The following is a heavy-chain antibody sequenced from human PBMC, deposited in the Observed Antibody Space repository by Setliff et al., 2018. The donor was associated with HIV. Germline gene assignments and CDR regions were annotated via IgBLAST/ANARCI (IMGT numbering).Heavy chain of an antibody. V-gene: IGHV3-23*01. CDR2: ISGAGATT. J-gene: IGHJ6*02. CDR3: TTDQWWFGF. D-gene: IGHD3-10*01. CDR1: GFTLRSYA. Sequence: GGSLRLSCEASGFTLRSYAMYWVRQAPGKGLEWVAGISGAGATTYYADSVKGRFTISRDNSKDTLYLQMNSLRAEDTAVYYCTTDQWWFGFWGQGTTVTVSS.